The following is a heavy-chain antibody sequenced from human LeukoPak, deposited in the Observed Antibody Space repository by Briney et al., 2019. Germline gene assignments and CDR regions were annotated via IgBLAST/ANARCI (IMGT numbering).Heavy chain of an antibody. CDR1: GFPCSNYW. J-gene: IGHJ1*01. D-gene: IGHD3-22*01. CDR3: ARAPSEIGGYYPEYFRH. CDR2: IKSDGRT. V-gene: IGHV3-74*01. Sequence: QPGGSLRLSCAAAGFPCSNYWMHWVRQAPGKGLVWVSRIKSDGRTNYADSVKGRFTISRDNAKNTVYLQMNSLRAEDTGVYYCARAPSEIGGYYPEYFRHWGQGTLVTVSS.